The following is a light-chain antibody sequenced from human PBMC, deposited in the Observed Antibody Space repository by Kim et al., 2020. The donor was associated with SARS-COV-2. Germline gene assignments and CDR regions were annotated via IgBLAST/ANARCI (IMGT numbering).Light chain of an antibody. V-gene: IGKV1-5*01. J-gene: IGKJ4*01. Sequence: APVGATVTITGRASVTVSSWLAWYQQPPGNAPKLLIYDASILESGLPSMFSGSGSGTEFTITISILHPDDFATYYCQQYNGYLLTFGGGTKVDIK. CDR1: VTVSSW. CDR2: DAS. CDR3: QQYNGYLLT.